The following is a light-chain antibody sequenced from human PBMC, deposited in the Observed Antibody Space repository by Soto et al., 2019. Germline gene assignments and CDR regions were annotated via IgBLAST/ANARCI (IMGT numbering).Light chain of an antibody. CDR1: NIGSKS. J-gene: IGLJ1*01. V-gene: IGLV3-21*04. Sequence: SYELTQPPSVSVAPGKTARITCGGNNIGSKSVHWYQQKPGQAPVLVIYCDSDRPSGIPERFSGSNSGNTATLTISRVEAGDEADYYCQVWDSSSDPRGVFGTGTKVTVL. CDR2: CDS. CDR3: QVWDSSSDPRGV.